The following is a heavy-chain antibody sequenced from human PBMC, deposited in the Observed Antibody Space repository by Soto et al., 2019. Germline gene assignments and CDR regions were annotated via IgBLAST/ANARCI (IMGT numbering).Heavy chain of an antibody. J-gene: IGHJ6*02. CDR2: VHHSWGS. Sequence: QVQLQESGPGLVKPSETLSLSCTVSGGSISSYYWSWFRQSPGKRMEWIGYVHHSWGSSYNPSLQIRVARSLDTSKSQFSLMVTSVTATDTAVYYCARQGFGPLHGLVDVWGQGTTVTVSS. CDR3: ARQGFGPLHGLVDV. CDR1: GGSISSYY. V-gene: IGHV4-59*08. D-gene: IGHD3-10*01.